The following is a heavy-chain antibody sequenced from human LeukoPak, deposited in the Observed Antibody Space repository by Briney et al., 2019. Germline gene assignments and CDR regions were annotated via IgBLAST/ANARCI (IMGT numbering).Heavy chain of an antibody. CDR3: AKDIAPAAIRLGWFDP. CDR1: GFKFISYA. Sequence: GGSLRLLCAASGFKFISYAVSWVRQATGKGLEWVSAISGSGGSTYYADSVKGRFTVSRDNSKNTLYLQMNSLRAEDTAVYYCAKDIAPAAIRLGWFDPWGQGTLVTVSS. V-gene: IGHV3-23*01. D-gene: IGHD2-2*01. J-gene: IGHJ5*02. CDR2: ISGSGGST.